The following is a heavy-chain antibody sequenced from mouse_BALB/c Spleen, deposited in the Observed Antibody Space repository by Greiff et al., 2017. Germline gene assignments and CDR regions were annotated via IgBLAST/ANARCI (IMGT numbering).Heavy chain of an antibody. V-gene: IGHV1-69*02. CDR1: GYTFTSYW. CDR2: IYPSDSYT. Sequence: QVQLKQSGAELVRPGASVKLSCKASGYTFTSYWINWVKQRPGQGLEWIGNIYPSDSYTNYNQKFKDKATLTVDKSSSTAYMQLSSPTSEDSAVYYCTRFITTAFDYWGQGTTLTVSS. CDR3: TRFITTAFDY. D-gene: IGHD1-2*01. J-gene: IGHJ2*01.